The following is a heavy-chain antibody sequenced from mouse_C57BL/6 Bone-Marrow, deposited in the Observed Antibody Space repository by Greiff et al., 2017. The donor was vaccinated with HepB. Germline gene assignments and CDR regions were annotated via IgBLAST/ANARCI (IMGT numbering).Heavy chain of an antibody. CDR3: TGYLLFAY. V-gene: IGHV14-4*01. Sequence: EVQLQQSGAELVRPGASVKLSCTASGFTIKDDYMHWVKQRPEQGLEWIGWIDPENGDTEYASKFQGKATITADTSSNTAYLQLSSLTSDDTAVDYCTGYLLFAYWGQGTLVTVSA. D-gene: IGHD2-1*01. CDR2: IDPENGDT. J-gene: IGHJ3*01. CDR1: GFTIKDDY.